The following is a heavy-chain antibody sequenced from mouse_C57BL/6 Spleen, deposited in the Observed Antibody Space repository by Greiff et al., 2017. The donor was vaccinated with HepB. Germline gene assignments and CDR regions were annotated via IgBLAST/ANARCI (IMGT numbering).Heavy chain of an antibody. J-gene: IGHJ2*01. Sequence: QVQLQQPGAELVKPGASVKLSCKASGYTFTSYWMQWVKQRPGQGLEWIGEIDPSDSDTNYNQKFKGKATLTVDTSSSTAYMQLSSLTSEDSAVYYCARYPPDYYGSSYVDYWGQGTTLTVSS. V-gene: IGHV1-50*01. D-gene: IGHD1-1*01. CDR2: IDPSDSDT. CDR1: GYTFTSYW. CDR3: ARYPPDYYGSSYVDY.